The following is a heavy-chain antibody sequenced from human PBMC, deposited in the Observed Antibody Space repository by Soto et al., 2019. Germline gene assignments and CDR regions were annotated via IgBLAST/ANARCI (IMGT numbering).Heavy chain of an antibody. CDR3: AREGVTMVRERDDDAFDI. CDR1: GYTFTSYG. V-gene: IGHV1-18*01. D-gene: IGHD3-10*01. J-gene: IGHJ3*02. Sequence: ASVKVSCKSSGYTFTSYGISWVRQAPGQGLEWMGWISAYNGNTNYAQKLQGRVTMTTDTSTSTAYMELRSLRSDDTAVYYCAREGVTMVRERDDDAFDIWGKGTMVTVSS. CDR2: ISAYNGNT.